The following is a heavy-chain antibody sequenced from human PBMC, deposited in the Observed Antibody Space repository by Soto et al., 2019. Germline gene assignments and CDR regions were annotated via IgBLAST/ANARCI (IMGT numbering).Heavy chain of an antibody. J-gene: IGHJ4*02. CDR2: IYYSGST. Sequence: SETLSLTCTVSGGSISSSSYYWGWIRQPPGKGLEWIGSIYYSGSTYYNPSLKSRVTISVDTSKNQFSLKLSSVTAADTAVYYCARLSSNWPDYWGQGTLVTVSS. CDR1: GGSISSSSYY. CDR3: ARLSSNWPDY. V-gene: IGHV4-39*01. D-gene: IGHD6-13*01.